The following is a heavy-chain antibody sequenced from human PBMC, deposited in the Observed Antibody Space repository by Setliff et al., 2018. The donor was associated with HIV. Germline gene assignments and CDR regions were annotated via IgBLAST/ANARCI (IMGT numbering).Heavy chain of an antibody. Sequence: ASVKVSCKASGYTFSSYAITWVRQAPGQGLEWMGSINLYKDDTHYAQKFQDRVAMTADTSTNTVHMELRSLRSDDTAVYYCARYALCSDDCSDEGADIWGQGTLVTVSS. V-gene: IGHV1-18*01. CDR2: INLYKDDT. J-gene: IGHJ4*02. D-gene: IGHD2-21*01. CDR3: ARYALCSDDCSDEGADI. CDR1: GYTFSSYA.